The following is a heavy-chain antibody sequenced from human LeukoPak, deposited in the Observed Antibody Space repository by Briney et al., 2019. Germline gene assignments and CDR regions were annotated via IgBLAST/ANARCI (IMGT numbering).Heavy chain of an antibody. CDR1: GGSLSLYY. CDR2: IFTSGIT. Sequence: SETLSFTCTVSGGSLSLYYWNWNRQPAGKGLEWIGRIFTSGITNHNPSLKSRVTMSVDTSKSQFSLNLSSVTAADTAVYYCARESSGTYYNPLGYMDVWGKGTTVTVSS. J-gene: IGHJ6*03. D-gene: IGHD3-10*01. V-gene: IGHV4-4*07. CDR3: ARESSGTYYNPLGYMDV.